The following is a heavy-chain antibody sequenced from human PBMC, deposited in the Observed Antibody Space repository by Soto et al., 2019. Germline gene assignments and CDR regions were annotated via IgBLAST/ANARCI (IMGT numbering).Heavy chain of an antibody. D-gene: IGHD6-13*01. V-gene: IGHV4-59*01. J-gene: IGHJ4*02. CDR3: ARNSGYSSPFDY. Sequence: QVQLQESGPGLVKPSETLSLTCTVSGGSISSYYWSWIRQPPGKGLEWIGYSYYIGSTNYKPSLKSRFTTSVDTSKNQFSLKRSSVTAADTAVYYCARNSGYSSPFDYWGQGTLVTVSS. CDR1: GGSISSYY. CDR2: SYYIGST.